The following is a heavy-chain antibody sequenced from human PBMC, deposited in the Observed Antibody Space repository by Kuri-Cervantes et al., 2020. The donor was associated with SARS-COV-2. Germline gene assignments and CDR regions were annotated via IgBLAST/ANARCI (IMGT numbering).Heavy chain of an antibody. D-gene: IGHD6-13*01. V-gene: IGHV3-23*01. CDR1: GFTFSSYA. CDR2: ISGSGGST. J-gene: IGHJ1*01. Sequence: GGSLRLSCAASGFTFSSYAMSWVRQAPGKGLEWVSAISGSGGSTYYADSVKGRFTIPRDSSKNTLYLQMNSLRAEDTAVYYCAKDVAAGTRAPPEYFQHWGQGTLVTVSS. CDR3: AKDVAAGTRAPPEYFQH.